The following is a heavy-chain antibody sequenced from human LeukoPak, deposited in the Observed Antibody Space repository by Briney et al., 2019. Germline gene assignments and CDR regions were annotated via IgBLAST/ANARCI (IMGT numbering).Heavy chain of an antibody. CDR3: TTDKRDRSGNYGSNVVWFDP. CDR1: GYTLTELS. V-gene: IGHV1-24*01. D-gene: IGHD3-10*01. Sequence: GASVKVSCKISGYTLTELSMHWVRLAPGKGLEWMGGYDPEDGKTIYAQKFQGRITMTKDTSTDTAYMELSSLRSEDTAIYYCTTDKRDRSGNYGSNVVWFDPWGHGTLVTVSS. CDR2: YDPEDGKT. J-gene: IGHJ5*02.